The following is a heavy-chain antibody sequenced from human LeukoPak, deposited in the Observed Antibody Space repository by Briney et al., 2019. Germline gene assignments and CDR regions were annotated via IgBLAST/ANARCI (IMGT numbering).Heavy chain of an antibody. Sequence: SETLSLTCTVSGYSTSSGYYWGWIRQPPGKGLEWIGSIYHSGSTYYNPSLKSRVTISVDTSKNQFSLKLSSVTAADTAVYYCARDGFGLDYYYGMDVWGQGTTVTVSS. V-gene: IGHV4-38-2*02. D-gene: IGHD3-16*01. CDR2: IYHSGST. CDR3: ARDGFGLDYYYGMDV. J-gene: IGHJ6*02. CDR1: GYSTSSGYY.